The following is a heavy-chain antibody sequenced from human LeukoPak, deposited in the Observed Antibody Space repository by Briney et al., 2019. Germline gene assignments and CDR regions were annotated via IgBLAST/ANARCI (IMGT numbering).Heavy chain of an antibody. D-gene: IGHD3-3*02. V-gene: IGHV3-30-3*01. CDR1: GFTFSDFW. CDR2: ISYDGSSR. Sequence: GGSLRLSCAASGFTFSDFWMTWVRQTPGKGLEWVAVISYDGSSRYYADSVKGRFTISRDNSKNTLYLQMNSLRAEDTAVYYCARGLSAHPPRGWFDPWGQGTLVTVSS. CDR3: ARGLSAHPPRGWFDP. J-gene: IGHJ5*02.